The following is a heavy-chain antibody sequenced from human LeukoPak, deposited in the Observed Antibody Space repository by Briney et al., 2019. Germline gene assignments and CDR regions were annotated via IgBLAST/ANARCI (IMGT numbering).Heavy chain of an antibody. V-gene: IGHV4-59*01. D-gene: IGHD6-19*01. CDR2: INYSGSN. CDR3: GRGAGEYGY. Sequence: SETLSLTCTVSGPSISSYYWSWLRQPPGKGLEWIAYINYSGSNKYNPSLKSRLPIPENTSKNQFFLKLTSVDTADPAGYYLGRGAGEYGYWGKGVLV. CDR1: GPSISSYY. J-gene: IGHJ4*02.